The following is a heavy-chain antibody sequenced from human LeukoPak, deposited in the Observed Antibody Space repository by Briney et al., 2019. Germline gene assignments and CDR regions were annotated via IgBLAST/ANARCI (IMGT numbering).Heavy chain of an antibody. CDR3: ARDPPMVRGVINYYFDY. V-gene: IGHV3-30*04. D-gene: IGHD3-10*01. J-gene: IGHJ4*02. CDR1: GFTFSSYA. Sequence: GGSLRLSCAASGFTFSSYAMHWVRQAPGKGLEWVAVISYDGSNKYYADSVKGRFTISRDNSKNTLYLQMNSLRAEDTAVYYCARDPPMVRGVINYYFDYWGQGTLVTVSS. CDR2: ISYDGSNK.